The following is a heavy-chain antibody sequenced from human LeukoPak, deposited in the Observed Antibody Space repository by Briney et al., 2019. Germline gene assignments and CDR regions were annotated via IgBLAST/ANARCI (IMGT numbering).Heavy chain of an antibody. V-gene: IGHV1-2*02. CDR3: FSDDCSGNFDT. CDR2: INPYSGDT. D-gene: IGHD2-15*01. CDR1: GYSFTGYY. Sequence: GASVKVSCKASGYSFTGYYIHWLRQAPGQGLEWMGWINPYSGDTNYARKFQGRVTMTRDTSISTAYMELSGLTSDDTSVYYCFSDDCSGNFDTWGQGTLVTVSS. J-gene: IGHJ4*02.